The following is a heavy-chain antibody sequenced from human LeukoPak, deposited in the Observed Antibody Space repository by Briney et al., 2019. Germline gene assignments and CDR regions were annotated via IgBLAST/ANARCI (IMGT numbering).Heavy chain of an antibody. Sequence: ASVKVSCKASGYTFTSYDINWVRQATGQGLEWMGWMNPNSGNTGYAQKFQGRVTMTRNTSISTAYMELSSLRSEDTAVHYCARGWAQLWYAFDIWGQGTMVTVSS. CDR2: MNPNSGNT. D-gene: IGHD5-18*01. V-gene: IGHV1-8*01. CDR3: ARGWAQLWYAFDI. CDR1: GYTFTSYD. J-gene: IGHJ3*02.